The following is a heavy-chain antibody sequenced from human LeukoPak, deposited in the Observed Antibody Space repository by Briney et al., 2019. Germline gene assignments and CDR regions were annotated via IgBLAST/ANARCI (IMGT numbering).Heavy chain of an antibody. CDR2: ISSSSSTI. J-gene: IGHJ6*02. CDR3: ARGNRWLVFYYYGMDV. D-gene: IGHD6-19*01. V-gene: IGHV3-48*01. CDR1: GFTFSSYS. Sequence: PGGSLRLSCAASGFTFSSYSMSWVRQAPGKGLERVSYISSSSSTIYYADSVKGRFTISRDNAKNSLYPQMNSLRAEDTAVYYCARGNRWLVFYYYGMDVWGQGTTVTVSS.